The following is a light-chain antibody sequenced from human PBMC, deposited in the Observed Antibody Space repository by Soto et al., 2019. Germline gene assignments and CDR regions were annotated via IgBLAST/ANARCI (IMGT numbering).Light chain of an antibody. CDR1: SSDVGGYNY. CDR3: CSYTSSSINWV. CDR2: EVN. J-gene: IGLJ3*02. Sequence: QSALTQPASVSGSPGQSITISCTGTSSDVGGYNYVSWYQQYPGKAPKLMIYEVNNRPSGVSNRFSGSKSGNTASLTISGLRAEDEADYYCCSYTSSSINWVFGGGTKLTVL. V-gene: IGLV2-14*01.